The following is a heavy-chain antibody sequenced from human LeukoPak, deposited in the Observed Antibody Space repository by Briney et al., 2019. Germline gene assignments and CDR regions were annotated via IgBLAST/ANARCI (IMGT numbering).Heavy chain of an antibody. V-gene: IGHV3-7*01. CDR3: ARMQQLVDFVDY. CDR1: GFTFSNYW. D-gene: IGHD6-13*01. Sequence: GGSLRLSCAASGFTFSNYWMSWVRQAPGKGLEWVANIKQDGSEKYYVDSVKGRFTISRDNAKNSLYLQMSSLRAEDTAVYYCARMQQLVDFVDYWGQGTLVSVSS. CDR2: IKQDGSEK. J-gene: IGHJ4*02.